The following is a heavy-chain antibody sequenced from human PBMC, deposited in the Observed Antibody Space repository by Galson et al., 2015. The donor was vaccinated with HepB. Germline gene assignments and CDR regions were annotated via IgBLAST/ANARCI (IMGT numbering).Heavy chain of an antibody. CDR2: ISSSSSTI. CDR1: GFTFSSYS. D-gene: IGHD3-22*01. Sequence: SLRLSCAASGFTFSSYSMNWVRQAPGKGLEWVSYISSSSSTIYYADSVKGRFTISRDNAKNSLYLQMNSLRDEDTAVYYCARDYYYYDSSGYYFDYWGQGTLVTVSS. CDR3: ARDYYYYDSSGYYFDY. V-gene: IGHV3-48*02. J-gene: IGHJ4*02.